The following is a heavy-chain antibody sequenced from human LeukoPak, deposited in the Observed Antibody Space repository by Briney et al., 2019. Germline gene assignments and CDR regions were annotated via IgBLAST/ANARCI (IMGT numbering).Heavy chain of an antibody. CDR3: ARDQTEQQLGDIDY. V-gene: IGHV1-2*02. Sequence: GASVKVSCKASGYTFTGYYMHWVRQAPGQGLEWMGWINPNSGGTNYAQKFQGRVTMTRDTSISTAYMELSRLRSDDTAVYYCARDQTEQQLGDIDYWGQGTLVTVSS. CDR2: INPNSGGT. CDR1: GYTFTGYY. D-gene: IGHD6-13*01. J-gene: IGHJ4*02.